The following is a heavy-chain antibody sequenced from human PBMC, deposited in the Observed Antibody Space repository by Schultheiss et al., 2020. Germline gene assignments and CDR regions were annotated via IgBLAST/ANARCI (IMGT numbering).Heavy chain of an antibody. J-gene: IGHJ6*02. Sequence: GGSLRLSCAASGFTFISNTMNWVRQAPGKGLEWVSSISSSDSYIYYADSVKGRFTISRDNAKNTLYLQMNSLRAEDTAVYYCARGRYDSIFGGMDVWGQGTTVTVS. CDR3: ARGRYDSIFGGMDV. CDR2: ISSSDSYI. CDR1: GFTFISNT. D-gene: IGHD3-3*01. V-gene: IGHV3-21*01.